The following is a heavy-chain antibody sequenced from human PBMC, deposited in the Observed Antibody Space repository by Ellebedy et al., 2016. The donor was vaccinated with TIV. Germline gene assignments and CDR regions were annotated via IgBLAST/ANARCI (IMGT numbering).Heavy chain of an antibody. CDR3: ARGDSSSWSYGGIYYYYGMDV. CDR2: INSDGSST. CDR1: GFTFSSYW. D-gene: IGHD6-13*01. Sequence: GESLKISCAASGFTFSSYWMHWVRQAPGKGLVWVSRINSDGSSTSYADSVKGRFTISRDNAKNTLYVQMNSLRAEDTAVYYCARGDSSSWSYGGIYYYYGMDVWGQGTTVTVSS. J-gene: IGHJ6*02. V-gene: IGHV3-74*01.